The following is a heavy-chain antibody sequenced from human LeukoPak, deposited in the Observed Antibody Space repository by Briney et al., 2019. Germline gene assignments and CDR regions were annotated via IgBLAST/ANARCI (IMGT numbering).Heavy chain of an antibody. J-gene: IGHJ5*02. V-gene: IGHV3-53*01. CDR1: GFTVSGDY. Sequence: GGSLRLSCAVSGFTVSGDYMSWVRQAPGKGLEWVSVMYDGGATYYADSVKGRFTISRDNSKNTLYLQMNSLRVEDTAVYYCARHDWFDPRGHGTLVTVSS. CDR3: ARHDWFDP. D-gene: IGHD3-3*01. CDR2: MYDGGAT.